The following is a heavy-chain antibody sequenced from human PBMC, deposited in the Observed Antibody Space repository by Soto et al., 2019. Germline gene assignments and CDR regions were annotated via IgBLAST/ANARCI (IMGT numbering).Heavy chain of an antibody. CDR3: VRDSGRLHYGMDV. Sequence: PGGSLRLSCAASGFTFSNYGMHWVRQAPGKGLEWVAVMWYDGSNKHYVDSAKGRFSISRDNSKNTLYLQMNSLRVEDTAVYYCVRDSGRLHYGMDVWGQGTTVTSP. V-gene: IGHV3-33*01. J-gene: IGHJ6*02. D-gene: IGHD5-12*01. CDR1: GFTFSNYG. CDR2: MWYDGSNK.